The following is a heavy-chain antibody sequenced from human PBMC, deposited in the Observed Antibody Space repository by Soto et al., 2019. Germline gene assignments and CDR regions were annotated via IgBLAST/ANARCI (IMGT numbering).Heavy chain of an antibody. D-gene: IGHD2-2*01. CDR2: IYHSGST. Sequence: SETLSLTCAVSGGSISSGGYSWSWIRQPPGKGLEWIGYIYHSGSTYYNPSLKSRVTISVDRSKNQFSLKLSSVTAADTAVYYCARLLSRYYYYGMDVWGQGTTVTVSS. CDR1: GGSISSGGYS. J-gene: IGHJ6*02. CDR3: ARLLSRYYYYGMDV. V-gene: IGHV4-30-2*01.